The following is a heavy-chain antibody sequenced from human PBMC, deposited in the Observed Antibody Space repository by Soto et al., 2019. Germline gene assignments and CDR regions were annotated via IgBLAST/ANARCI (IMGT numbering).Heavy chain of an antibody. D-gene: IGHD3-10*01. J-gene: IGHJ6*02. Sequence: GASVKVSCKVSGYTFTGYYMHWVRQAPGQGLEWMGWINPNSGGTNYAQKFQGWVTMTRGTSISTAYMELSRLRSDDTAVYYCARSYGTMVRGVIIPLYGMDVWGQGTTVTVSS. CDR2: INPNSGGT. V-gene: IGHV1-2*04. CDR3: ARSYGTMVRGVIIPLYGMDV. CDR1: GYTFTGYY.